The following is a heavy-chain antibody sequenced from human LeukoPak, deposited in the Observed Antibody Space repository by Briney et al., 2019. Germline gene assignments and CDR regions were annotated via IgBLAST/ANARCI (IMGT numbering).Heavy chain of an antibody. D-gene: IGHD2-15*01. Sequence: SETLSLTCTVSGGSISSSSYYWGWIRQPPGKGLEWIGSIYYSGSTYYNPSLKSRVTISVDTSKNQFSLKLSSVTAADTAVYYCARFRLEVVVVAGPYAFDIWGQGTMVTVSS. V-gene: IGHV4-39*07. CDR2: IYYSGST. CDR3: ARFRLEVVVVAGPYAFDI. CDR1: GGSISSSSYY. J-gene: IGHJ3*02.